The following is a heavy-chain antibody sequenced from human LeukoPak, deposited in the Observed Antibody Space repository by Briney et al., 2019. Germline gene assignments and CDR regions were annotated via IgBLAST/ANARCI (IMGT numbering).Heavy chain of an antibody. CDR1: GGSISSYY. CDR3: ARALRYFAPLDY. J-gene: IGHJ4*02. Sequence: SETLSLTCTVSGGSISSYYWSWIRQPPGKGLEWIGYIYYSGSTNYNPSLKSRVTISVDTSKNQFSLKLSSVTAADTAVYYCARALRYFAPLDYWGQGTLVTVSS. V-gene: IGHV4-59*08. D-gene: IGHD3-9*01. CDR2: IYYSGST.